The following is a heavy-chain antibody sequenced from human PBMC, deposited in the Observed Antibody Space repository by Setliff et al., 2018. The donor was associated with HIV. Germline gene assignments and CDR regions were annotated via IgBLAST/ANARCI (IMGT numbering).Heavy chain of an antibody. Sequence: ASVKVSCKASGYTFTAYYIHWVRQAPGQGLEWMGWINPYSGGPNYAQNFQGWVTMTRDTSITTAYMELSRLTSDDTALYFCVREVRAAYKGPLWFGQSDPRPDTFDIWGQGTMVT. V-gene: IGHV1-2*04. D-gene: IGHD3-10*01. CDR1: GYTFTAYY. CDR2: INPYSGGP. J-gene: IGHJ3*02. CDR3: VREVRAAYKGPLWFGQSDPRPDTFDI.